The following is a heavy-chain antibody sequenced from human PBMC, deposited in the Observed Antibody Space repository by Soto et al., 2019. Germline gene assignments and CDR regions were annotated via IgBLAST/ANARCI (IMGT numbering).Heavy chain of an antibody. V-gene: IGHV4-34*01. CDR1: GGSFSGYY. J-gene: IGHJ5*02. CDR3: ARSRKYWFDP. CDR2: INHSGST. Sequence: SETLSLTCAVYGGSFSGYYWSWIRQPPGKGLEWIGEINHSGSTNYNPSLKSRVTISVDTSKNQFSLKLSSVTAADTAVYYCARSRKYWFDPWGQGTLVTVS.